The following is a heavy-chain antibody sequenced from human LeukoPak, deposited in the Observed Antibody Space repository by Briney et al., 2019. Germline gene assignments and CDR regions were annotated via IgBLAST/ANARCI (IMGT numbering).Heavy chain of an antibody. V-gene: IGHV3-74*01. Sequence: GGSPRLSCSASGLTLSGYWMHWVRQIPGKGLVWVSRIDSDGSGTSYADSVKGRFTISRDDVKNMLYLQMNSLRAEDTAVYYCARGVYYYDSSGYFGIYYWGQGTLVTVSS. CDR1: GLTLSGYW. CDR2: IDSDGSGT. D-gene: IGHD3-22*01. CDR3: ARGVYYYDSSGYFGIYY. J-gene: IGHJ4*02.